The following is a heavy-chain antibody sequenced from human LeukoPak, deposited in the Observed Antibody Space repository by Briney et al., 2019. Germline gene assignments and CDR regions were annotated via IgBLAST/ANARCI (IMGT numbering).Heavy chain of an antibody. CDR1: GYTFTSYG. Sequence: ASVKVSCKASGYTFTSYGIRWVRQAPGQGLEWMGRISAYNGNTNYAQKLQGRVTMTTDTSTSTAYMELRSLRSDDTAVYYCARDLDLTIFGVDTPLYYYYGMDVWGQGTTVTVSS. CDR3: ARDLDLTIFGVDTPLYYYYGMDV. V-gene: IGHV1-18*01. D-gene: IGHD3-3*01. CDR2: ISAYNGNT. J-gene: IGHJ6*02.